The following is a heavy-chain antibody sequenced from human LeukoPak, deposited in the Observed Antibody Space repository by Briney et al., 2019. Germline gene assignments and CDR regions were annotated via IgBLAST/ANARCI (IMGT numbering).Heavy chain of an antibody. D-gene: IGHD3-10*01. CDR3: AKDGNYYGSGSYPNWFDP. Sequence: GGSLRLSCAASGFNFSSYGMHWVRQAPGKGPEWVAVISYDGSNKYYADSVKGRFTISRDNSKNTLYLQMNSLRAEDTAVYCCAKDGNYYGSGSYPNWFDPWGQGTLVTVSS. J-gene: IGHJ5*02. V-gene: IGHV3-30*18. CDR1: GFNFSSYG. CDR2: ISYDGSNK.